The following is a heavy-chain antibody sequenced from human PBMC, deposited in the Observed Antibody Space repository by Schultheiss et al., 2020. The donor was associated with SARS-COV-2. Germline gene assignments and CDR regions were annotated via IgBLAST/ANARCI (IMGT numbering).Heavy chain of an antibody. Sequence: SVKVSCKTSGGTFSSYAISWVRQAPGQGLEWMGGIIPMFGTPYFAQKFQGRVTITADESTSTAYMELSSLRSEDTAVYYCAKGVVDRPYYYYYGMDVWGQGTTVTVSS. CDR2: IIPMFGTP. D-gene: IGHD3-3*01. CDR1: GGTFSSYA. J-gene: IGHJ6*02. CDR3: AKGVVDRPYYYYYGMDV. V-gene: IGHV1-69*13.